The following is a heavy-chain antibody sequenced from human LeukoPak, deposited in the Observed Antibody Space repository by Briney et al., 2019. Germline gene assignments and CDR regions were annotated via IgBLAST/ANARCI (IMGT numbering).Heavy chain of an antibody. D-gene: IGHD4-23*01. J-gene: IGHJ4*02. Sequence: PGGSLRLSCAASGFTFTTYWMSWVRQAPGKVLEWVANINQDGSEKYYVDSMKGRFTISRDNAKNSLYLQMNSLRAEDTAVYFCVRAIGSNTLWGQGTLVTVSS. V-gene: IGHV3-7*01. CDR1: GFTFTTYW. CDR2: INQDGSEK. CDR3: VRAIGSNTL.